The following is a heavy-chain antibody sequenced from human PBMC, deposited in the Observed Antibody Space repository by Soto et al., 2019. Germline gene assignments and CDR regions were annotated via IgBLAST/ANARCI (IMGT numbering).Heavy chain of an antibody. CDR2: ISGSGGST. CDR3: AKVRVGFPAAPYMDV. CDR1: GFTFSSYA. J-gene: IGHJ6*03. D-gene: IGHD2-2*01. V-gene: IGHV3-23*01. Sequence: GGSLRLSCAASGFTFSSYAMSWVRQAPGKGLEWVSAISGSGGSTYDADSVKGRFTISRDNSKNTLYLQMNSLRAEDTALYYFAKVRVGFPAAPYMDVWGKGTTVTVS.